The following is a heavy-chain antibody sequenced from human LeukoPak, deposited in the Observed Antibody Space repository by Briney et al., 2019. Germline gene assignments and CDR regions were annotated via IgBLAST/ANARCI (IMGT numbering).Heavy chain of an antibody. CDR1: GDSVSSNSAT. CDR2: TYYRSLWYY. J-gene: IGHJ5*02. D-gene: IGHD6-19*01. CDR3: ARDRAESVAGTNWFDP. Sequence: SQTLSPTCAISGDSVSSNSATWNWIRQSPSRGLEWLGRTYYRSLWYYDYAFSVRSRLIIRADTSKNQLSLQLKSVTPEDTAVYFCARDRAESVAGTNWFDPWGPGLLVTVSS. V-gene: IGHV6-1*01.